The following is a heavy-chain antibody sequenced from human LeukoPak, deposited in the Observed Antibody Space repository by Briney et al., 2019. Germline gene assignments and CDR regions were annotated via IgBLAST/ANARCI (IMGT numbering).Heavy chain of an antibody. CDR1: GYTFPGHH. D-gene: IGHD4-23*01. Sequence: ASVKVSCKASGYTFPGHHIHWVRQAPGQGLEWMGWINPKNGGTNYAQKFQGRVTMTRDTSINTAFMELSKLNSDDTAVYFCARDGYGGNSFDYWGQGTLVTVSS. V-gene: IGHV1-2*02. J-gene: IGHJ4*02. CDR3: ARDGYGGNSFDY. CDR2: INPKNGGT.